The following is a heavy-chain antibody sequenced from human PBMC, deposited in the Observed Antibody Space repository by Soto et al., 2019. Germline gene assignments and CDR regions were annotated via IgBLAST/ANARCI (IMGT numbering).Heavy chain of an antibody. CDR2: ITWNRGTI. CDR1: GFTFDDYA. D-gene: IGHD3-3*01. Sequence: EVQLVESGGGLVQPGRSLRLSCAASGFTFDDYAMHWVRQAPGRGLEWVSRITWNRGTIDYADSVKGRFTISRDNAKNSLYLQMNSLRAEDTALYYCTKSWRLYSMDVWGKGTTVTVSS. V-gene: IGHV3-9*01. J-gene: IGHJ6*03. CDR3: TKSWRLYSMDV.